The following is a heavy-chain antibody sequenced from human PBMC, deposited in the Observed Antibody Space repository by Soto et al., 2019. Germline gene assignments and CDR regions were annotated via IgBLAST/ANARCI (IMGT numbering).Heavy chain of an antibody. J-gene: IGHJ6*02. V-gene: IGHV1-2*02. CDR1: GYTFTGYY. CDR2: ISPNSGGT. D-gene: IGHD3-22*01. CDR3: ARGGGVITKGGDYYYGMDV. Sequence: GASVKVSCKASGYTFTGYYMHWVRQAPGQGLEWMGWISPNSGGTNYAQKSQGRVTMTRDTSISTAYMELSRLRSDDTAVYYCARGGGVITKGGDYYYGMDVWGQGTTVTVSS.